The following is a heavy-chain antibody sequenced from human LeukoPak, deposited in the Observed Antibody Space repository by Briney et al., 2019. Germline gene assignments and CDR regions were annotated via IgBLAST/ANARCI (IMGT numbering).Heavy chain of an antibody. CDR2: IYYSGST. CDR1: DYSISSGYY. V-gene: IGHV4-61*01. CDR3: ARGPRYGSVARGYYYYMDV. J-gene: IGHJ6*03. D-gene: IGHD3-10*01. Sequence: SETLSLTCTVSDYSISSGYYWSWIRQPPGKGLEWIGYIYYSGSTNYNPSLKSRVTISVDTSKNQFSLKLSSVTAADTAVYYCARGPRYGSVARGYYYYMDVWGKGTTVTVSS.